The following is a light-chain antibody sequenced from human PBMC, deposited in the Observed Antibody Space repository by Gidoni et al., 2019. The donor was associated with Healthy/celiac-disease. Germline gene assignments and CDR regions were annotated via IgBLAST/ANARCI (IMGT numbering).Light chain of an antibody. CDR2: AAS. CDR3: QQNYSTPYT. V-gene: IGKV1-39*01. Sequence: IQINQSPSSLSASVGDRDTITCRASQSISSYLNWYQQKPGKAPKLLIYAASSLQSGVPSRFSGSGSGTDFTLTISSLQAEDVATYYCQQNYSTPYTFGQGTKVEIK. CDR1: QSISSY. J-gene: IGKJ4*01.